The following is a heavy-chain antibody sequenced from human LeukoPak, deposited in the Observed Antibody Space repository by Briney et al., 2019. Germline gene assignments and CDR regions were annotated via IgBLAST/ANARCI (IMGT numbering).Heavy chain of an antibody. CDR3: ARGGPYSSSWEFGY. D-gene: IGHD6-13*01. CDR1: GGSISSYY. J-gene: IGHJ4*02. V-gene: IGHV4-59*01. CDR2: IYYSGST. Sequence: SETLSLTCTVSGGSISSYYWSWIRQPPGKGLEWIGYIYYSGSTNYNPSLKGRVTISVDTSKNQFSLKLSSVTAADTAVYYCARGGPYSSSWEFGYWGQGTLVTVSS.